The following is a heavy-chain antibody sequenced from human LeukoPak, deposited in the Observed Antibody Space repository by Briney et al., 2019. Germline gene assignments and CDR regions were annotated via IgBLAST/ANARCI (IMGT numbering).Heavy chain of an antibody. V-gene: IGHV1-18*01. CDR3: ARVPYKNCSSTSCYGFSWFDP. CDR1: GYTFTSYG. D-gene: IGHD2-2*01. J-gene: IGHJ5*02. CDR2: ISAYSGNT. Sequence: ASVKVSCKASGYTFTSYGISWVRQAPGQGLEWMGGISAYSGNTNYAQKLQGRVTMTTDTSTSTAYMELRSLRSDDTAVYYCARVPYKNCSSTSCYGFSWFDPWGQGTLVTVSS.